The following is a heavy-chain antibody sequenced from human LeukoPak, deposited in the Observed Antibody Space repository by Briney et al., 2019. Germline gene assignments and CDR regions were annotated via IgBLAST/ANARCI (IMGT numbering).Heavy chain of an antibody. Sequence: ASVKVSCKASGYTFTDYYLHWVRQAPGQGLEWMGWINPNSGGTNYAQKFQGRVTMTRDTSISTAYMELSRLRSDDTAVYYCAREEGYCSGGNCYSVHVWGQGALVTVSS. D-gene: IGHD2-15*01. V-gene: IGHV1-2*02. CDR1: GYTFTDYY. J-gene: IGHJ4*02. CDR3: AREEGYCSGGNCYSVHV. CDR2: INPNSGGT.